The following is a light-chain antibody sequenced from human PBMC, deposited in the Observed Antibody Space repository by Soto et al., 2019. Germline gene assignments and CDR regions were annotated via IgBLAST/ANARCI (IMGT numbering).Light chain of an antibody. Sequence: EIVMTHSPDTLSLSPGEGATLSCRVSQSIRSNLAWYQQRPGQAPRLLMYGASTRADGIPARFTGSGSVTEFTLSISSLHSEDFAVYYCQQYHIWPPGKSGQGTKVELK. CDR3: QQYHIWPPGK. CDR1: QSIRSN. V-gene: IGKV3-15*01. CDR2: GAS. J-gene: IGKJ1*01.